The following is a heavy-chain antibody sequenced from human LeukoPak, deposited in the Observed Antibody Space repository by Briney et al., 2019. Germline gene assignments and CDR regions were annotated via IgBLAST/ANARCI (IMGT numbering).Heavy chain of an antibody. J-gene: IGHJ5*02. CDR1: GFSLSTSGMR. Sequence: SGPALVKPTQTLTLTCTFSGFSLSTSGMRVSWIRQPPGKALEWLARIDWDDDKFYSTSLKTRLTISKDTSKNQVVLTMTNMDPVDTATYYCARSPYYYDSSGYYYGWFDPWGQGTLVTVSS. D-gene: IGHD3-22*01. V-gene: IGHV2-70*04. CDR2: IDWDDDK. CDR3: ARSPYYYDSSGYYYGWFDP.